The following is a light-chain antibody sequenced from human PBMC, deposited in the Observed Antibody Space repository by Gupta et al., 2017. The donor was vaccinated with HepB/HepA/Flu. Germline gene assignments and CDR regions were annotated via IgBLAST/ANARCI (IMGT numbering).Light chain of an antibody. CDR2: ASS. Sequence: DIQMTQSPSSVSASVGDRVTITCRASQTVSQLAWYQQKPGKAPKLLIYASSSLQSGVPLRFSGSGSGTDCTLTISSLQPEDFATYSCQQANSFPLTFGPGTKVDIK. CDR3: QQANSFPLT. CDR1: QTVSQ. J-gene: IGKJ3*01. V-gene: IGKV1-12*01.